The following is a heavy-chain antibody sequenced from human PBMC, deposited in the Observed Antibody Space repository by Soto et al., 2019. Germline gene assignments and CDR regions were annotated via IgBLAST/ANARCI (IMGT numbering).Heavy chain of an antibody. CDR1: GFTFSSLD. Sequence: EVQLLESGGGLVQPGGSLGLSCAASGFTFSSLDLGWVRQAPGKGLEWVSAISHDGVRAYYADSVKGRFTISRDNSKNTLSLQMNSLRAEDTAVYYCAKDSRRSSGWYYFDHWGQGTLVTVSS. D-gene: IGHD6-19*01. J-gene: IGHJ4*02. CDR2: ISHDGVRA. CDR3: AKDSRRSSGWYYFDH. V-gene: IGHV3-23*01.